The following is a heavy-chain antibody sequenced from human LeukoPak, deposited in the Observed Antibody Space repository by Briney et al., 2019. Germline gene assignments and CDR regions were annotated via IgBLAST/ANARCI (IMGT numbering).Heavy chain of an antibody. J-gene: IGHJ5*02. V-gene: IGHV3-30*02. CDR2: IRNDGSKD. CDR3: VKGGSSSHNWFDP. D-gene: IGHD6-13*01. Sequence: GGSLRLSCAASGFTFSDFGMHWVRQAPGKGLEWVAFIRNDGSKDYYPDSVKGRFTISRDNSRTTLYLQMHSLRIEDTAVYYCVKGGSSSHNWFDPWGQGVLVTVSS. CDR1: GFTFSDFG.